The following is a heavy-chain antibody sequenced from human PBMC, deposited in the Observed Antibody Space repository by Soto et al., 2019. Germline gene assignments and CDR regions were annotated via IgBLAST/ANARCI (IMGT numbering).Heavy chain of an antibody. J-gene: IGHJ6*02. Sequence: ASVKVSCKASGYTFTSYAIHWVRQAPGQRLEWMGWINAGNGNTNYAPKLQGRVTMTAYTSTSTAYMELRSLRSDDTAVYYCAVDTFRYYSYGKDVWSQGTRVTVSS. CDR3: AVDTFRYYSYGKDV. CDR2: INAGNGNT. CDR1: GYTFTSYA. D-gene: IGHD5-18*01. V-gene: IGHV1-3*01.